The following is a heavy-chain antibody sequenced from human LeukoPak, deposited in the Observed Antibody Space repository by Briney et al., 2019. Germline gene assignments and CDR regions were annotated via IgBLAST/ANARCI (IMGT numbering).Heavy chain of an antibody. CDR2: IWYDGSNK. J-gene: IGHJ4*02. CDR1: GFTFSSYG. CDR3: ARGIEDYYDSLFD. Sequence: HPGGSLRLSCAASGFTFSSYGMHWVRQAPGKGLEWVAVIWYDGSNKYYADSVKGRFTISRDNSKNTLYLQMNSLRAEDTAVYYCARGIEDYYDSLFDWGQGTLVTVSS. V-gene: IGHV3-30*19. D-gene: IGHD3-22*01.